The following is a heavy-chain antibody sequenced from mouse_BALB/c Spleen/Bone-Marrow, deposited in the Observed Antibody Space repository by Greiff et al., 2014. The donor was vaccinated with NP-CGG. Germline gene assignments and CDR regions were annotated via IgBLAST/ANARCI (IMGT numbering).Heavy chain of an antibody. CDR3: ARFAGTPYTMDY. CDR1: GYSITSYYS. J-gene: IGHJ4*01. V-gene: IGHV3-1*02. Sequence: EVQLQQSGPDLVKPSQSLSLTCTVTGYSITSYYSWHWIRQFPGNNLEWMGYIHYSGITVYNPSLKSRISITRDTSNNQFFLQLNSVTTEDTATYYCARFAGTPYTMDYWGQGTSVTVSS. D-gene: IGHD4-1*01. CDR2: IHYSGIT.